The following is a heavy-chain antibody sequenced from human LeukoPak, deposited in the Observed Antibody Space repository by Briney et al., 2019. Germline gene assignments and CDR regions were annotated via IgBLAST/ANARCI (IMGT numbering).Heavy chain of an antibody. CDR1: GFTFSSYE. D-gene: IGHD3-22*01. CDR2: ISSSGSTI. V-gene: IGHV3-48*03. CDR3: ARDPRGPTGYDSPGRDTFDY. J-gene: IGHJ4*02. Sequence: PGGSLRLSCAASGFTFSSYEMNWVRQAPGKGLEWVSYISSSGSTIYYADSVKGRVTISRDNSKNTLFLQMNNLRPEDTAVYYCARDPRGPTGYDSPGRDTFDYWGQGTLVTVSS.